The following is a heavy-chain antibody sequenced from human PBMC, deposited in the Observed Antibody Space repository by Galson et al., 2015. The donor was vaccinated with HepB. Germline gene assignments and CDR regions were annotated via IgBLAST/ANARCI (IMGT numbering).Heavy chain of an antibody. D-gene: IGHD6-13*01. V-gene: IGHV2-70*11. J-gene: IGHJ4*02. CDR2: IDWDGDK. CDR3: ARTYGISCQGDY. Sequence: PALVKPTQTLTLTCTFSGFSLTTSGVCVSWIRQPPGKALEWLARIDWDGDKHYSTSLETRLTISKDNSKNQVILTMTNMDPADTATYYCARTYGISCQGDYWGQGTLVTVSS. CDR1: GFSLTTSGVC.